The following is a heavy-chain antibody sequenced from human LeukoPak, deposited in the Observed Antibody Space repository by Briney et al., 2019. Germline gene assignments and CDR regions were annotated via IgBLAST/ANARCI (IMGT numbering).Heavy chain of an antibody. CDR1: GGSISSSSYY. V-gene: IGHV4-39*01. J-gene: IGHJ6*03. CDR3: ASIAAPFYYYYMDV. Sequence: SETLSLTCAVSGGSISSSSYYWGWLRQPPGKGLEWIGSIYYSGSTYYNPSLKSRVTISVDTSKNQFSLKLSSVTAADTAVYYCASIAAPFYYYYMDVWGKGTTVTVSS. D-gene: IGHD6-6*01. CDR2: IYYSGST.